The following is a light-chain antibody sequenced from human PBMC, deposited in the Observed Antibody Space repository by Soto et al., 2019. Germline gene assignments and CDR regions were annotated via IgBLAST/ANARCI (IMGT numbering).Light chain of an antibody. V-gene: IGLV2-14*01. J-gene: IGLJ2*01. CDR1: SSDVGGYNY. CDR3: SSYTSSSTLVV. Sequence: QSVLTQPASVSGSPGQSITISCTGTSSDVGGYNYVPWYQQHPGKVPKLMIYDVTNRPSGVSNRFSGSKSGNTASLTISGLQAEDEADYYCSSYTSSSTLVVFGGGTKLTVL. CDR2: DVT.